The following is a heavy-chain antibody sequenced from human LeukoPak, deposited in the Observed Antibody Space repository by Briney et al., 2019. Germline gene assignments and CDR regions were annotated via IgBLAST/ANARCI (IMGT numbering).Heavy chain of an antibody. CDR2: INPNSGGT. J-gene: IGHJ6*03. D-gene: IGHD3-16*01. CDR3: ARATEKMGGYYYYYYMDV. V-gene: IGHV1-2*02. CDR1: GYTFTGYY. Sequence: GASVKVSCKASGYTFTGYYMHWVRQAPGQGLEWMGWINPNSGGTNYAQKFQGRVTLTRDTSISTAYMELSRLRSDDTAVYYCARATEKMGGYYYYYYMDVWGKGTTVTISS.